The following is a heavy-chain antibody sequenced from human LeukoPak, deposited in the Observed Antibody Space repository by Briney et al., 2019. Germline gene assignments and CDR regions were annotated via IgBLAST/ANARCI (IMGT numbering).Heavy chain of an antibody. CDR1: GGSISSGGYS. D-gene: IGHD7-27*01. CDR2: IYYSGST. V-gene: IGHV4-31*11. Sequence: SQTLSLTCAVSGGSISSGGYSWSWIRQHPGKGLEWIGYIYYSGSTYYNPSLESRLTMSVDTSKNQFSLHLTSVTAADTAVYYCARDWGTYFDYWGQGTLVTVSS. J-gene: IGHJ4*02. CDR3: ARDWGTYFDY.